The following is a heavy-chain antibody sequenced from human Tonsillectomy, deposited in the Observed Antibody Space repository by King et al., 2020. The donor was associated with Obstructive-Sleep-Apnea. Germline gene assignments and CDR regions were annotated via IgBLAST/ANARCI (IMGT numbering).Heavy chain of an antibody. CDR1: GYSISSGYY. D-gene: IGHD3-22*01. CDR2: IYHSGST. J-gene: IGHJ4*02. CDR3: ARDYYYDSSGYYVDY. V-gene: IGHV4-38-2*02. Sequence: QLQESGPGLVKPSETLSLTCNVSGYSISSGYYWGWIRQPPGKGLEWIGSIYHSGSTYYNPSLKSRVTISVDTSKNQFSLKLSSVTAADTAVYYCARDYYYDSSGYYVDYWGQGTLVTVSS.